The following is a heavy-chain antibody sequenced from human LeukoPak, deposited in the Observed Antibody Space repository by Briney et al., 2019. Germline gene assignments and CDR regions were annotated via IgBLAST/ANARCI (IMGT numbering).Heavy chain of an antibody. CDR1: GFTFSGSA. Sequence: PGGSLRLSCAASGFTFSGSALHWVRQASGKGLEWVGRIRSTANGYATAYAASVKGRFTISRDDSKNTLYLQMNSLKTEDTAVXXXXXXXXXSYGHAGFDHWGQGTLVTVSS. CDR2: IRSTANGYAT. D-gene: IGHD5-18*01. J-gene: IGHJ4*02. V-gene: IGHV3-73*01. CDR3: XXXXXXSYGHAGFDH.